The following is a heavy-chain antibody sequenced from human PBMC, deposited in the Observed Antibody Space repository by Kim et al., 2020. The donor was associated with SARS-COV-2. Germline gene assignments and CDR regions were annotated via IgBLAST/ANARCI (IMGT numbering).Heavy chain of an antibody. CDR1: GFTFSSYA. CDR3: AKDMEAAGTLVDY. CDR2: IWYDGSNK. J-gene: IGHJ4*02. D-gene: IGHD6-13*01. Sequence: GGSLRLSCAASGFTFSSYAMHWVRQAPGKGLEWVAVIWYDGSNKYYADSVKGRFTISRDNSKNTLYLQMNSLRAEDTAVYYCAKDMEAAGTLVDYWGQGTLVTVSS. V-gene: IGHV3-33*06.